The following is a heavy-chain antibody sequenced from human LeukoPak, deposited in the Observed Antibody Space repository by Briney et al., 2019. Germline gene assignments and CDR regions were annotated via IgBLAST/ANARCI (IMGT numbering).Heavy chain of an antibody. Sequence: SETLSLTCTVSGGSIGSYYWSWIRQPPGKGLEWIGYIYYSGSTNYNPSLKSRVTISVDTSKNQFSLKLSSVTAAGTAVYYCARPAPDWYFDLWGRGTLVTVSS. V-gene: IGHV4-59*08. CDR3: ARPAPDWYFDL. CDR1: GGSIGSYY. CDR2: IYYSGST. J-gene: IGHJ2*01.